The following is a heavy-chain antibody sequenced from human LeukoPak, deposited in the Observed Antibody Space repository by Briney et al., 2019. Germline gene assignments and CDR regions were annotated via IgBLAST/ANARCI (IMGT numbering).Heavy chain of an antibody. CDR3: AKDSWQRGWYGVPDY. CDR1: GFTFSSYA. Sequence: PGRSLRLSCAASGFTFSSYAMLWVRQAPGKGLEWVAVISYDGSNKYYADSVKGRFTISRDNSKNTLYLQMNSLRAEDTAVYYCAKDSWQRGWYGVPDYWGQGTLVTVSS. D-gene: IGHD6-19*01. CDR2: ISYDGSNK. V-gene: IGHV3-30*04. J-gene: IGHJ4*02.